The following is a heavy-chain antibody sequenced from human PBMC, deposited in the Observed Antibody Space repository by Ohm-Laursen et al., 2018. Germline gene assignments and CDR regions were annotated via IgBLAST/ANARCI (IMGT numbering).Heavy chain of an antibody. J-gene: IGHJ4*02. Sequence: SLRLSCTASGFTFSSYGMHWVRQAPGKGLEWVAVISYDGSNKYYEDSVKGRFTISRDNSKNTLYLQMNSLRAEDTAVYYCARGGGGGSSGWYPLDYWGQGTLVTVSS. D-gene: IGHD6-19*01. V-gene: IGHV3-30*03. CDR2: ISYDGSNK. CDR3: ARGGGGGSSGWYPLDY. CDR1: GFTFSSYG.